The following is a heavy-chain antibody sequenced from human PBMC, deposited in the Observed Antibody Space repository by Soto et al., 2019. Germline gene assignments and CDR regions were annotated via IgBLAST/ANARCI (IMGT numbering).Heavy chain of an antibody. D-gene: IGHD5-18*01. CDR3: ARGGAQTAMPHEY. CDR2: ISFDGRTT. Sequence: GGSLRLSCAASGFTFSSYWMHWVRQASGKGLVWVSRISFDGRTTTYADSVSGRFTISRDNAKNTVYLQMNSLRDEDTAVYYCARGGAQTAMPHEYWGQGALVTVSS. CDR1: GFTFSSYW. V-gene: IGHV3-74*01. J-gene: IGHJ4*02.